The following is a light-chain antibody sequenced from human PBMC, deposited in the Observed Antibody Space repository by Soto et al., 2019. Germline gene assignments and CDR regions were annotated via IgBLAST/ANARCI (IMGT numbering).Light chain of an antibody. Sequence: DIVMTQSALSLPVTPGEPAPISCRSSQSLLHSDGYNYLDWYLQKPGQSPQLLIYLGSNRASGVPDRFSGSGSGTNFTLKISRVEAGDVGVYYCMQPLQNPYTFGQGTKLEIK. CDR2: LGS. V-gene: IGKV2-28*01. CDR3: MQPLQNPYT. CDR1: QSLLHSDGYNY. J-gene: IGKJ2*01.